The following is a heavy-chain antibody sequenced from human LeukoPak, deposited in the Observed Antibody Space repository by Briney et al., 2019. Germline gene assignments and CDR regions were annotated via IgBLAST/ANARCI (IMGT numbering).Heavy chain of an antibody. CDR3: ARDLDSSGYSDY. V-gene: IGHV4-59*01. D-gene: IGHD3-22*01. Sequence: SETLSLTCTVSGGSISSYYWSWIRQPPGKGLGWIGYIYYSGSTNYNPSLKSRVTISVDTSKNQFSLKPSSVTAADTAVYYCARDLDSSGYSDYWGQGTLVTVSS. CDR2: IYYSGST. CDR1: GGSISSYY. J-gene: IGHJ4*02.